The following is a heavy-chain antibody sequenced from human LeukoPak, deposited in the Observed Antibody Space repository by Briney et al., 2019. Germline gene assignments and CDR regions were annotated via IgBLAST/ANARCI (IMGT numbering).Heavy chain of an antibody. V-gene: IGHV1-46*02. Sequence: ASVKVSCKTSGYTFNVYYLHWVRQAPGQGLEWMGIINPSGGSTSYAQKFQGRVTMTRDMSTSTVYMELSSLRSEDTAVYYCARLAVAGTGYYFDYWGQGTLVTVSS. CDR1: GYTFNVYY. CDR2: INPSGGST. D-gene: IGHD6-19*01. CDR3: ARLAVAGTGYYFDY. J-gene: IGHJ4*02.